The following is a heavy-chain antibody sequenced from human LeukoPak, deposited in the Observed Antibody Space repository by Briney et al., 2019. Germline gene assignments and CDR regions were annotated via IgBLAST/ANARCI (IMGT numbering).Heavy chain of an antibody. CDR2: INPNSGGT. CDR1: GYTFTGYY. J-gene: IGHJ5*02. V-gene: IGHV1-2*02. Sequence: GASVKVSCKASGYTFTGYYMHWVRQAPGQGLEWMGWINPNSGGTNYAQKFQGRVTMTRDTSISTAYMELSRLRSDDTAVYYCARDVTGYCSGGSCYWFGPWGQGTLVTVSS. D-gene: IGHD2-15*01. CDR3: ARDVTGYCSGGSCYWFGP.